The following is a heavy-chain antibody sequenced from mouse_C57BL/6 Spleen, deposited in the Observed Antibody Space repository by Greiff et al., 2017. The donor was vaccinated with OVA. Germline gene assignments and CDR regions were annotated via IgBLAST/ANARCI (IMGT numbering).Heavy chain of an antibody. CDR3: TTRDGYEGIYV. D-gene: IGHD2-2*01. J-gene: IGHJ1*03. CDR2: IDPEDGDT. Sequence: EVQLQQSGAEFVRPGASVKLSCTASGFNINDHYMHWVKQRPEQGLEWIGWIDPEDGDTEYAPKFQGKATLTADTSSNTAYLQLSSLTSEDTAVYYCTTRDGYEGIYVWGTGTTVTVSS. CDR1: GFNINDHY. V-gene: IGHV14-1*01.